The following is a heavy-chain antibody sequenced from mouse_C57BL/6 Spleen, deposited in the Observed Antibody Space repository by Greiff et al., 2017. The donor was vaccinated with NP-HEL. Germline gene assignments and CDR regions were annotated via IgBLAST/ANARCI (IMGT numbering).Heavy chain of an antibody. CDR2: IHPNSGST. Sequence: VQLQQPGAELVKPGASVKLSCKASGYTFTSYWMHWVKPRPGPGLEWIGMIHPNSGSTNSHEQFKGKATLTVDKSSSTAYMQRSSLTAEDSAVYYCAREGDYPHWGQGTRVTVAA. CDR3: AREGDYPH. CDR1: GYTFTSYW. D-gene: IGHD5-5*01. V-gene: IGHV1-64*01. J-gene: IGHJ3*01.